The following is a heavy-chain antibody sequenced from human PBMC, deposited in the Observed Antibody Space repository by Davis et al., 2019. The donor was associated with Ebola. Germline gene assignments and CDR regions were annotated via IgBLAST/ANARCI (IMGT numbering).Heavy chain of an antibody. J-gene: IGHJ4*02. D-gene: IGHD5-24*01. Sequence: PSETLSLTCTVFGGSISGHYWSWIRQPPGKGLEWIAYISHSGNTFYNPSLKSRVTMSVDTSNNQFSLKLSSVTAADTAVYYCARDQKGDGYAGLDYWGQGTLVTVSS. V-gene: IGHV4-59*11. CDR2: ISHSGNT. CDR1: GGSISGHY. CDR3: ARDQKGDGYAGLDY.